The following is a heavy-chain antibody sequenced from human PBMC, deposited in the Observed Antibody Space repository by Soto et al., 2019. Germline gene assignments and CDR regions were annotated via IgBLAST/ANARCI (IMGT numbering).Heavy chain of an antibody. CDR2: IIPIFGTA. J-gene: IGHJ6*02. Sequence: SVKVSCRASGGTFGSYAISWVRQAPGQGLEWMGGIIPIFGTANYAQKFQGRVTITADESTSTAYMELSSLRSEDTAVYYCARVTGGYYYYYGMDVWGQGTTVTVPS. CDR1: GGTFGSYA. D-gene: IGHD2-15*01. V-gene: IGHV1-69*13. CDR3: ARVTGGYYYYYGMDV.